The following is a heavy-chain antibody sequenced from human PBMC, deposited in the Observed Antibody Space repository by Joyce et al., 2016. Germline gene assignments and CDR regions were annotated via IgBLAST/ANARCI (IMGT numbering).Heavy chain of an antibody. D-gene: IGHD3-10*01. J-gene: IGHJ6*02. Sequence: EVQLVESGGDLVQPGGSLRLSCATSGFTFSTFDMHWVRQAAGKGREWGSTIGPSGDTYYSDSVKGRFTISRENAKNSLYLHMNTLRGEDTAVYYCARGQFGDFGGQGTTVTVSS. CDR2: IGPSGDT. CDR3: ARGQFGDF. CDR1: GFTFSTFD. V-gene: IGHV3-13*01.